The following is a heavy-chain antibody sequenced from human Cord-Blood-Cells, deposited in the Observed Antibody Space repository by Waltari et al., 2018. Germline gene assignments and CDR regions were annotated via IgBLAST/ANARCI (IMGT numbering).Heavy chain of an antibody. CDR1: GGSFSGYY. J-gene: IGHJ6*02. V-gene: IGHV4-34*01. D-gene: IGHD6-13*01. CDR2: INHSGST. Sequence: VQLQQCGAGLLNPSVSLCLTCAVYGGSFSGYYWSWSRQPPGKGPEWIGEINHSGSTNYNPSLKSRVTISVDTSKNQFSLKLSSVTAADTAVYYCARPRGAAAGLRDVDGMDVWGQGTTVTVSS. CDR3: ARPRGAAAGLRDVDGMDV.